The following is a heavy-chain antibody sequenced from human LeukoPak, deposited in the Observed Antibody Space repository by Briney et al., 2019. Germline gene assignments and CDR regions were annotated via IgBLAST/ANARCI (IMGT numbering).Heavy chain of an antibody. CDR2: IYYSGST. CDR1: GGSISSGSYY. Sequence: PSETLSLTCTVSGGSISSGSYYWSWIRQPAGKGLEWIGRIYYSGSTNYNPSLKSRVTISVDTSKNQFSLKLSSVTAADTAVYYCASSYSSSWYYFDYWGQGTLVTVSS. V-gene: IGHV4-61*10. CDR3: ASSYSSSWYYFDY. D-gene: IGHD6-13*01. J-gene: IGHJ4*02.